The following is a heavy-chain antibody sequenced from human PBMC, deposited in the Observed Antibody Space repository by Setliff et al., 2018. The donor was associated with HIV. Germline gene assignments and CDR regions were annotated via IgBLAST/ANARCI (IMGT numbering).Heavy chain of an antibody. CDR2: INHSGST. Sequence: SETLSLTCAVYGGSFSDYYWSWIRQPPGKGLEWIGEINHSGSTEYNSSLKSRVTISVDTSKKQFSLKLTAVTAADTAVYFCASEYTNAAPDQYSYFYGMDVWGQGTTVTVSS. CDR3: ASEYTNAAPDQYSYFYGMDV. CDR1: GGSFSDYY. J-gene: IGHJ6*02. D-gene: IGHD3-3*02. V-gene: IGHV4-34*01.